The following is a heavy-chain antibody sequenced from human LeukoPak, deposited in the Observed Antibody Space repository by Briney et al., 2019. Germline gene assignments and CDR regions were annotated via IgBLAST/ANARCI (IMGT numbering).Heavy chain of an antibody. CDR1: GGSISSHY. J-gene: IGHJ6*03. CDR2: IYYSGST. D-gene: IGHD3-3*01. CDR3: ARDASEALWSGYSPIYFYYYYMDV. Sequence: PSETLSLTCTVSGGSISSHYWSWIRQPPGKGLEWIGYIYYSGSTNYNPSLKSRVTILLDTSKNQFSLKLSSVTAADTAVYYCARDASEALWSGYSPIYFYYYYMDVWGKGTTVTVSS. V-gene: IGHV4-59*11.